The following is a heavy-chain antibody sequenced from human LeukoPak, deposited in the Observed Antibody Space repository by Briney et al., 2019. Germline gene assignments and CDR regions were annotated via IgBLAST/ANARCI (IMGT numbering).Heavy chain of an antibody. CDR2: IYYSGST. D-gene: IGHD3-22*01. Sequence: KPSETLSLTCTVSGGSISSSSYYWGWIRQPPGKGLEWIGSIYYSGSTYYNPSLKSRVTISVDTSKNQFSLKLSSVTAADTAVYYCARHHYDASDYYLVAFDYWGQGTLVTVSS. J-gene: IGHJ4*02. CDR3: ARHHYDASDYYLVAFDY. V-gene: IGHV4-39*01. CDR1: GGSISSSSYY.